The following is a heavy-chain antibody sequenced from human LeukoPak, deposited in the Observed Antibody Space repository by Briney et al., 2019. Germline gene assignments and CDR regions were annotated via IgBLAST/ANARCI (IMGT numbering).Heavy chain of an antibody. CDR1: GFTFGDYA. CDR2: IRSKAYGGTT. CDR3: TRDLYYDFWSGFDY. V-gene: IGHV3-49*04. D-gene: IGHD3-3*01. Sequence: GGSLRLSCTASGFTFGDYAMSWVRQAPGKGLEWVGFIRSKAYGGTTEYAASVKVRFTISRDDSKSIAYLQMNSLKTEDTAVYYCTRDLYYDFWSGFDYWGQGTLVTVSS. J-gene: IGHJ4*02.